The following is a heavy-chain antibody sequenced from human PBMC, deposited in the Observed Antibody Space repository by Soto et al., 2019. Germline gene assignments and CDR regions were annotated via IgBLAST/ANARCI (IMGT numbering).Heavy chain of an antibody. V-gene: IGHV3-11*01. D-gene: IGHD1-26*01. Sequence: GGSLRLSCAASGFTFSDYFLSWIRQAPGKGLEWVSYISSSGIAIYYADSVKGRFTISRDNAKSSLYLQMNSLRAEDTAVYYCATEHVGGNYVFDYWGQGTLVTVSS. J-gene: IGHJ4*02. CDR1: GFTFSDYF. CDR3: ATEHVGGNYVFDY. CDR2: ISSSGIAI.